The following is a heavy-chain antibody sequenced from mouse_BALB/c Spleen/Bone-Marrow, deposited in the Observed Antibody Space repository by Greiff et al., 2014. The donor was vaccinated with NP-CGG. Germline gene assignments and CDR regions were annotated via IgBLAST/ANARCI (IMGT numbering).Heavy chain of an antibody. Sequence: EVKLQESGGDLVKPGGSLKLSCAASGFTFSGYAMSWVRQTPEKRLEWVASISNGGSTYYPDSVKGRFTISRDNARNILYLQMTRLRSEDTAMYYCTRGRRDYGWYFDVWGAGTTVTVSS. CDR1: GFTFSGYA. D-gene: IGHD2-4*01. V-gene: IGHV5-6-5*01. CDR2: ISNGGST. CDR3: TRGRRDYGWYFDV. J-gene: IGHJ1*01.